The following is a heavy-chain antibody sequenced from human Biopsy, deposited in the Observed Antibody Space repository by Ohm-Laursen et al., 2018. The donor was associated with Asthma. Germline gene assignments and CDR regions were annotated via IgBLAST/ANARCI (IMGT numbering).Heavy chain of an antibody. CDR2: IYYSGST. Sequence: TLSLTCIVSYGSITSGGYYWTWIRQHPGKGLEWIGFIYYSGSTYYNPSLKSRVSISIDTSKNQFSLKLSSVTAADTAVYFCARRGGVRRYFDYWGQGTLVTVSS. CDR3: ARRGGVRRYFDY. D-gene: IGHD3-16*01. CDR1: YGSITSGGYY. V-gene: IGHV4-31*03. J-gene: IGHJ4*02.